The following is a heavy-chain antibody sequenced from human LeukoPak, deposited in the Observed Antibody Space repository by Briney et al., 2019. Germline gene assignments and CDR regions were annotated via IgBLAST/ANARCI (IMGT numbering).Heavy chain of an antibody. V-gene: IGHV3-7*01. Sequence: IRQDGSEKYYVDSVKGRFTISRDNAKNSLYLQMNSLRAEDTAVYYCARDRGYYGSGSLVDYWGQGTLVTVSS. D-gene: IGHD3-10*01. CDR2: IRQDGSEK. CDR3: ARDRGYYGSGSLVDY. J-gene: IGHJ4*02.